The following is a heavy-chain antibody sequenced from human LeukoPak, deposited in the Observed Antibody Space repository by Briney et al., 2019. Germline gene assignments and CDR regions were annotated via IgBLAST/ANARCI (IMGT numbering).Heavy chain of an antibody. D-gene: IGHD6-13*01. V-gene: IGHV3-53*01. J-gene: IGHJ4*02. CDR2: IYSGGST. Sequence: GGSLRLSCAASGFTVSSNYMSWVRQAPGKGLEWVSVIYSGGSTYYADSVKGRFTISRDNSKNTLYLQMNSLRAEDTAVYYCARVVYSSSWYYFDYWGQGTLVTVSS. CDR1: GFTVSSNY. CDR3: ARVVYSSSWYYFDY.